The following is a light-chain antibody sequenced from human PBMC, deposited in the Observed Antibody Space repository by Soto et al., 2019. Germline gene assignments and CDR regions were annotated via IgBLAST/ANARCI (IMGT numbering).Light chain of an antibody. CDR1: QNINNY. CDR3: QQYENLPT. CDR2: DAS. J-gene: IGKJ5*01. Sequence: VHMTLSPSSLSASVATSVTITCQASQNINNYLNWYQQKPGRAPKLLIYDASNLEAGVPSRFRGSASGTDSTFTISRLKPEDIATYYCQQYENLPTFGQGTRLEIK. V-gene: IGKV1-33*01.